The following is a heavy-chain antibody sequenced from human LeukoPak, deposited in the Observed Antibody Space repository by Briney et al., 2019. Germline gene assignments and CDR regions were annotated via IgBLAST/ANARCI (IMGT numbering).Heavy chain of an antibody. CDR3: TTEGQLQPSLGGYYYMDV. CDR2: IKSKTDGGTT. CDR1: GFTFSTYW. D-gene: IGHD1-1*01. J-gene: IGHJ6*03. V-gene: IGHV3-15*01. Sequence: GGSLRLSCAASGFTFSTYWMTWVRQAPGKGLEWVGRIKSKTDGGTTDYAAPVKGRFTISRDDSKNTLYLQMNSLKTEDTAVYYCTTEGQLQPSLGGYYYMDVWGKGTTVTVSS.